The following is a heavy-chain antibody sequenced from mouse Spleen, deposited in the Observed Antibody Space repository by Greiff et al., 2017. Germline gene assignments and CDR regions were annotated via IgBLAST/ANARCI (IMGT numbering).Heavy chain of an antibody. V-gene: IGHV1-50*01. J-gene: IGHJ4*01. CDR3: ARFQNYYAMDY. CDR1: GYTFTSYW. CDR2: IDPSDSYT. Sequence: VQLQQPGAELVKPGASVKLSCKASGYTFTSYWMQWVKQRPGQGLEWIGEIDPSDSYTNYNQKFKGKATLTVDTSSSTAYMQLSSLTSEDSAVYYCARFQNYYAMDYWGQGTSVTVSS.